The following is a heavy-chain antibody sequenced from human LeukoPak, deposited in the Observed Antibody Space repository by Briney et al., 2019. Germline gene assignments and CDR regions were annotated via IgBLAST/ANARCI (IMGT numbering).Heavy chain of an antibody. V-gene: IGHV1-69*13. CDR3: ARDIWRGYSGYDFDY. CDR2: IIPIFGTA. D-gene: IGHD5-12*01. Sequence: GASVKVSCKASGGTFSSYAISWVRQAPGQGLEWMGGIIPIFGTANYAQKFQGRVTITADESTSTAYMELSSLRSEDTAVYYCARDIWRGYSGYDFDYWGQGTLVTVSS. J-gene: IGHJ4*02. CDR1: GGTFSSYA.